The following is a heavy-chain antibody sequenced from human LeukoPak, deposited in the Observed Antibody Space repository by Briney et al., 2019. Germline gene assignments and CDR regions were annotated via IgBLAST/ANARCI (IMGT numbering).Heavy chain of an antibody. V-gene: IGHV5-51*01. CDR1: GYSFTNHW. CDR2: IYPGDSDT. J-gene: IGHJ4*02. Sequence: GESLKISCKGSGYSFTNHWIGWVRQMPGKGLEWTGIIYPGDSDTRYSPSFQGQVTISADKSISMAYLQWSSLRASDTAMYYCARLPQWGGTYHFDYWGQGALLTVSS. D-gene: IGHD1-26*01. CDR3: ARLPQWGGTYHFDY.